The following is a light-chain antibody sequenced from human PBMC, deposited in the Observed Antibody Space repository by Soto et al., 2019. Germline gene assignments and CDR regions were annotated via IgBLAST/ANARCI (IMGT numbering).Light chain of an antibody. Sequence: ELVLTQSPGTLSLSPGERATLSCRANQSVSSAYLAWYQQKPGQAPRLLISGASIRATGIPERFSGSGSGTAFTLTISRLEPEDSAGYYCQQYGSSPPYTFGKGTKLDIK. J-gene: IGKJ2*01. CDR3: QQYGSSPPYT. CDR1: QSVSSAY. CDR2: GAS. V-gene: IGKV3-20*01.